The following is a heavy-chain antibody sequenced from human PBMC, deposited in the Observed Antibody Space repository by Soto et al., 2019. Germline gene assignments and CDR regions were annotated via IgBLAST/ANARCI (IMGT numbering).Heavy chain of an antibody. CDR1: GYSFTNYW. D-gene: IGHD6-13*01. J-gene: IGHJ6*02. CDR3: TRVWQQVPGDYYCGMDA. CDR2: IYPGDSDT. V-gene: IGHV5-51*01. Sequence: GESLKISCKGSGYSFTNYWIGWVRQMPGKGLEWMGIIYPGDSDTSYSPSFRGQVTISADKSISTAYLQWSSLKASDAAMYYCTRVWQQVPGDYYCGMDAWGQGTTVTVSS.